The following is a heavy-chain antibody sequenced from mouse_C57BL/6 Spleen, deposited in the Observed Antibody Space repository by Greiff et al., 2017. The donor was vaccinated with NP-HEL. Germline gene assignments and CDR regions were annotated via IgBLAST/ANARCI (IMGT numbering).Heavy chain of an antibody. D-gene: IGHD1-1*01. V-gene: IGHV5-17*01. CDR1: GFTFSDYG. CDR2: ISSGSSTI. J-gene: IGHJ2*01. Sequence: EVMLVESGGGLVKPGGSLKLSCAASGFTFSDYGMHWVRQAPEKGLEWVAYISSGSSTIYYADTVKGRFTISRDNAKNTLFLQMTSLRSEDTAMYYCARPRGSSLYYFDYWGQGTTLTVSA. CDR3: ARPRGSSLYYFDY.